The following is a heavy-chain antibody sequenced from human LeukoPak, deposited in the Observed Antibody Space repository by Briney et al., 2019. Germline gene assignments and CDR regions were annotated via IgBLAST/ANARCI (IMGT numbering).Heavy chain of an antibody. Sequence: ASVKVSCKASGYTFTDYYMHWVRQAPGQGLEWMGWFNPNSGGTNYAQKFQGRVTMTSDTSISTAYMELSRLRSDDTAVYYCARGGLSNYYGSGSYYSDAFDIWGQGTMVTVSS. V-gene: IGHV1-2*02. J-gene: IGHJ3*02. CDR3: ARGGLSNYYGSGSYYSDAFDI. CDR2: FNPNSGGT. CDR1: GYTFTDYY. D-gene: IGHD3-10*01.